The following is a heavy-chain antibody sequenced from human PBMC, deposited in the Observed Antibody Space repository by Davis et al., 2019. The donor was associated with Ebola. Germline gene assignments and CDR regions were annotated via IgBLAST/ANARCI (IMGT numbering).Heavy chain of an antibody. J-gene: IGHJ4*02. V-gene: IGHV3-23*01. CDR2: ISGSGGST. CDR1: GFTFSSYA. CDR3: ARGGDGYNL. D-gene: IGHD5-24*01. Sequence: GESLKISCAASGFTFSSYAMSWVRQAPGKGLEWVSAISGSGGSTYYADSVKGRFTISRDNAKNSLYLQMNSLRAEDTAVYYCARGGDGYNLWGQGTLVTVSS.